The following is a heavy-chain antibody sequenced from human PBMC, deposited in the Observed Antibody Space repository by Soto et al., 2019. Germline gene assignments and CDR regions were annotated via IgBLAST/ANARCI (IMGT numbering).Heavy chain of an antibody. CDR3: KIVVVPAANQRTAAGIKKEDY. CDR2: INHSGST. V-gene: IGHV4-34*01. D-gene: IGHD2-2*01. Sequence: PSETLSLTCAVYGGSFSGYYWSWIRQPPGKGLEWIGEINHSGSTNYNPSIKSRVTISVDTSKNQFSQKLSSVTAADTAVYYCKIVVVPAANQRTAAGIKKEDYWGQGTLVTVSS. J-gene: IGHJ4*02. CDR1: GGSFSGYY.